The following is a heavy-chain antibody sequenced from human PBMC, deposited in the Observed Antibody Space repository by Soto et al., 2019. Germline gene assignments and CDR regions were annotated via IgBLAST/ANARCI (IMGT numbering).Heavy chain of an antibody. CDR2: IYYSGST. D-gene: IGHD3-16*02. Sequence: SSETLSLTCTVSGGSISSYYWSWIRQPPGKGLEWIGYIYYSGSTSYNPSVKSRVTISVDTSKNQSSLKLSSVTAADTAVYYCARGYTRYYFDYWGQGTLVTVSS. V-gene: IGHV4-59*01. CDR3: ARGYTRYYFDY. CDR1: GGSISSYY. J-gene: IGHJ4*02.